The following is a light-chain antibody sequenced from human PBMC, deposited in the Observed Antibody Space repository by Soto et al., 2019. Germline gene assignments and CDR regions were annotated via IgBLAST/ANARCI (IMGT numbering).Light chain of an antibody. CDR2: GAS. Sequence: EIVLTQSPGTLSSSPGERATLSCRASQSVSSSFLAWYQQKPGQAPRLLIYGASSRATGIPDRFSGSGSGTDFTLTISRLEPEGFAVYYCQQYDSSPWTFGRGTKVEIK. CDR1: QSVSSSF. CDR3: QQYDSSPWT. V-gene: IGKV3-20*01. J-gene: IGKJ1*01.